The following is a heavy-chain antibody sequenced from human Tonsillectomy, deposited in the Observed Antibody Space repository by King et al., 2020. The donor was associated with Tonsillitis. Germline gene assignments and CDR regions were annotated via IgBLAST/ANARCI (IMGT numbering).Heavy chain of an antibody. J-gene: IGHJ4*02. CDR2: ILSDGSNK. Sequence: VQLVESGGGVVQPGRSLRLSCASSGFTFSTYGMHWVRQAPGKGLQWVAVILSDGSNKYYADSVKGRFPITRENSKNTLYLQMNSLRAEDTAVYYCARGATGPTYWGQGTLVTVSS. V-gene: IGHV3-33*01. CDR1: GFTFSTYG. D-gene: IGHD1/OR15-1a*01. CDR3: ARGATGPTY.